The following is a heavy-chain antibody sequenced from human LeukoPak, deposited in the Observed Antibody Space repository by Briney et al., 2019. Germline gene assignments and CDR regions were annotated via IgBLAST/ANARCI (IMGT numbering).Heavy chain of an antibody. CDR3: ARPHPYYSSSWYGYFDY. J-gene: IGHJ4*02. CDR1: GFTFSSYA. CDR2: ISGSGGST. Sequence: PGGSLRLSCAASGFTFSSYAMSWVRQAPGKGLEWVSAISGSGGSTYYADSVKGRFTISRDNSKNTLYLQMNGLRAEDTAVYYCARPHPYYSSSWYGYFDYWGQGTLVTVSS. D-gene: IGHD6-13*01. V-gene: IGHV3-23*01.